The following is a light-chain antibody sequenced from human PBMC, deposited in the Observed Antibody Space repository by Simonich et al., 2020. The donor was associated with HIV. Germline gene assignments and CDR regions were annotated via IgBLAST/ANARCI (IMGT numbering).Light chain of an antibody. Sequence: DIQMPQSPSSLAASVGERVTITCQASQNIANSLNWYQQKPGKAPKILIFDASNLETGVPSRFSGSASGTDFTFAISSLQPEDIATYFCQQYHNVPLTFAGGTKVEIK. CDR2: DAS. CDR1: QNIANS. V-gene: IGKV1-33*01. CDR3: QQYHNVPLT. J-gene: IGKJ4*01.